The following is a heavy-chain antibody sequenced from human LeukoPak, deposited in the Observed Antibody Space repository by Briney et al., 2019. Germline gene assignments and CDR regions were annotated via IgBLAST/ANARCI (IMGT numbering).Heavy chain of an antibody. D-gene: IGHD3-22*01. CDR1: GYTFTSYA. J-gene: IGHJ2*01. CDR3: AEGGNHYYDSSENWYFDL. CDR2: INAGNGNT. Sequence: ASVKVSCKASGYTFTSYAMHWVRQAPGQRLEWMGWINAGNGNTKYSQKFQGRVTITRDTSASTAYMELSSLRSEDTAVYYCAEGGNHYYDSSENWYFDLWGRGTMVTVSS. V-gene: IGHV1-3*01.